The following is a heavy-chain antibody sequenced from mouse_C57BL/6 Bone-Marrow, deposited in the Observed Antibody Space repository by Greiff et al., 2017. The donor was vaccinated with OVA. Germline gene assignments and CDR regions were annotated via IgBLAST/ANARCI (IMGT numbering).Heavy chain of an antibody. CDR2: IYPRSGNT. V-gene: IGHV1-81*01. Sequence: VQRVESGAELARPGASVKLSCKASGYTFTSYGISWVKQRTGQGLEWIGEIYPRSGNTYYNEKFKGKATLTADKSSSTAYMELRSLTSEDSAVYFCARWRTAQAPDYWGKGTTLTVSS. J-gene: IGHJ2*01. CDR3: ARWRTAQAPDY. CDR1: GYTFTSYG. D-gene: IGHD3-2*02.